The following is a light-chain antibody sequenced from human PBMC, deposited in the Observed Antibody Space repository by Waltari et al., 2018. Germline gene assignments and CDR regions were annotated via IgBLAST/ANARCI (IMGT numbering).Light chain of an antibody. V-gene: IGLV2-11*01. J-gene: IGLJ3*02. CDR1: SNDVGDYTY. CDR3: CSYAGSYTWV. CDR2: TVN. Sequence: QAALTQPRPVPGSPGQPVTLACAGTSNDVGDYTYASCYQQHPVKAPKLMLNTVNKRPPWVPDRFAGSKSGTTASLTISGRQTEDEADYHCCSYAGSYTWVFGGGTKLTVL.